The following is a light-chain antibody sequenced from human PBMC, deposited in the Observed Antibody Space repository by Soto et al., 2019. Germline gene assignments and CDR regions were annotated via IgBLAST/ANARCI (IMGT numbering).Light chain of an antibody. V-gene: IGKV3-20*01. CDR2: DAF. CDR3: QQYGDSPRT. J-gene: IGKJ5*01. Sequence: EIVMTQSPATLSVSPGERATLSCRACQNIHTNLAWYQQKPGRAPRRLIHDAFMRATGIPDRFSGSGSGTDFTLTIARLEPEDFAVYYCQQYGDSPRTFGQGTRLEI. CDR1: QNIHTN.